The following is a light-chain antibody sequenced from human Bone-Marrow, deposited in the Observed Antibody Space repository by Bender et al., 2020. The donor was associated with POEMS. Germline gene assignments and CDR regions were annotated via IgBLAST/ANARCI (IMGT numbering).Light chain of an antibody. V-gene: IGLV2-14*02. CDR1: SSDVGAYNL. Sequence: QSAMTQPASVSGSPGQSITISCTGASSDVGAYNLVSWYQKTPGNAPRLMVYDVTNRPSGVSNRFSGSKSGNTASLTISGLQAEDEADYYCSSYTSSTTLVFGGGTKLTVL. J-gene: IGLJ2*01. CDR3: SSYTSSTTLV. CDR2: DVT.